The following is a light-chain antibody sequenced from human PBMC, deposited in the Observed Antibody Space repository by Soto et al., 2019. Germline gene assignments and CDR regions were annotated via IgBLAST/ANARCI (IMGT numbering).Light chain of an antibody. J-gene: IGKJ2*01. CDR3: QQYSSLVT. CDR2: DDS. CDR1: QTISSL. Sequence: IQMIQSPSTMYASVGDRVTITCQASQTISSLLAWYQHIGGKAPNHLIYDDSSLESGVASRFSGSASGTEFTLTISSLQPDDSAHYCCQQYSSLVTFDQGTKLEI. V-gene: IGKV1-5*01.